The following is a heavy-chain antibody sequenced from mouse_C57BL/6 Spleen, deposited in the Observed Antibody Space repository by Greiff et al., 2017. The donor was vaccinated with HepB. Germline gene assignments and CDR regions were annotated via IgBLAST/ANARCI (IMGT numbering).Heavy chain of an antibody. CDR1: GFTFSDYG. D-gene: IGHD1-1*01. Sequence: EVQRVESGGGLVKPGGSLKLSCAASGFTFSDYGMHWVRQAPEKGLEWVAYISSGSSTIYYADTVKGRFTISRDNAKNTLFLQMTSLRSEDTAMYYCARRAGSSSYWYFDVWGTGTTVTVSS. CDR2: ISSGSSTI. V-gene: IGHV5-17*01. J-gene: IGHJ1*03. CDR3: ARRAGSSSYWYFDV.